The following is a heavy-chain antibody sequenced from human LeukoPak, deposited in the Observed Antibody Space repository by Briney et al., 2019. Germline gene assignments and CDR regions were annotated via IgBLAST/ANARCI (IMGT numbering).Heavy chain of an antibody. Sequence: ASVKVSCKASGYTFTSYDTNWVRQATGQGLEWMGWMNPNSGNTGYAQKFQGRVTITRNTSISTAYMELSSLRSEDTAVYYCARGREWLLYRNWFDPWGQGTLVTVSS. V-gene: IGHV1-8*03. CDR2: MNPNSGNT. CDR3: ARGREWLLYRNWFDP. CDR1: GYTFTSYD. J-gene: IGHJ5*02. D-gene: IGHD3-3*01.